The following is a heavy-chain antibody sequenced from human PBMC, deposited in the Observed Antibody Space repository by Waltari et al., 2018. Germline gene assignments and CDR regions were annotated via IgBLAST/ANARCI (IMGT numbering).Heavy chain of an antibody. V-gene: IGHV4-59*02. CDR3: ARTKTGDYFDY. Sequence: QVQLQEAGPGLVKPSEALSLTCTVSGGSVSSHRWSWIRQPPGKGLEWIGYIDYSGSANYNPTLKSRVPIPVETSKNQYSPKLSSVIAADTAVYYWARTKTGDYFDYWGPGILVTVSS. CDR2: IDYSGSA. J-gene: IGHJ4*02. CDR1: GGSVSSHR. D-gene: IGHD7-27*01.